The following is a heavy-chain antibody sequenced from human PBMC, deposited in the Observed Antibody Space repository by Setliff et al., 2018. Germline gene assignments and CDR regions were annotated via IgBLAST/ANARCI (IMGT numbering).Heavy chain of an antibody. CDR1: GGSIRSSTYY. CDR3: ARDRRRLVTYYYYGMDV. D-gene: IGHD6-19*01. Sequence: SETLSLTCSVSGGSIRSSTYYWGWVRQPPGKGLEWIASIYYSGSTNYNPSLKSRVTISVDTSKNQVSLKLSSVTAADTAVYYCARDRRRLVTYYYYGMDVWGQGTTVTVSS. J-gene: IGHJ6*02. CDR2: IYYSGST. V-gene: IGHV4-39*07.